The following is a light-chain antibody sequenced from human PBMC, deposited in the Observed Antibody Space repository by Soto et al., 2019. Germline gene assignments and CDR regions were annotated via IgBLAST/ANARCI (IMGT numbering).Light chain of an antibody. J-gene: IGKJ1*01. CDR2: LGS. CDR1: QSLLHXXXXXX. V-gene: IGKV2-28*01. CDR3: MQALQTPWT. Sequence: DIVMTQSPLSLPVTPGEPASISXXXSQSLLHXXXXXXLDWYLQKPGQSPQLLIYLGSNRASGVPDRFSGSGSGTDFTLKISRVEAEDVGVYYCMQALQTPWTFGQGTKVEIK.